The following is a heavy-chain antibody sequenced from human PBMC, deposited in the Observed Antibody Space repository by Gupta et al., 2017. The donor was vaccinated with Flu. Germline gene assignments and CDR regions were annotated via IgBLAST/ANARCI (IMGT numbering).Heavy chain of an antibody. CDR3: AKGYSGSQNRNGDSYYYGMDV. V-gene: IGHV3-23*01. J-gene: IGHJ6*02. D-gene: IGHD1-26*01. CDR1: GLIFPDYA. Sequence: EVQLLEFGGGLVQPGGSRRLSCAASGLIFPDYAMSWLRQAPGKGLEWVSTISGGGARTYYADSVKGRFTISRDNSKDTLYLQMNSLRAEETAIYYCAKGYSGSQNRNGDSYYYGMDVWGQGTTVTVS. CDR2: ISGGGART.